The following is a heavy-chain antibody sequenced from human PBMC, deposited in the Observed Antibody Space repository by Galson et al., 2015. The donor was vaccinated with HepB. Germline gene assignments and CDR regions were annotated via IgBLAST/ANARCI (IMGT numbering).Heavy chain of an antibody. J-gene: IGHJ6*03. V-gene: IGHV5-51*03. Sequence: QSGAEVKKPGESLKISCKGSGYSFTSYWIGWVRQMPGKGLEWMGIIYPGDSDTRYSPSFQGQVTISADKSISTAYLQWSSLKASDTAMYYCARLYSRPKNPYYDFWSGRAGHGYYMDVWGKGTTVTVSS. D-gene: IGHD3-3*01. CDR1: GYSFTSYW. CDR3: ARLYSRPKNPYYDFWSGRAGHGYYMDV. CDR2: IYPGDSDT.